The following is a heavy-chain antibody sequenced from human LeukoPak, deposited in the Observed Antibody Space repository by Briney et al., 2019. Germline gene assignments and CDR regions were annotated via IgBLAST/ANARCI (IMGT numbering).Heavy chain of an antibody. CDR1: GSSFSSNW. CDR2: IIQDGSEK. CDR3: ARGRMSFDY. J-gene: IGHJ4*02. V-gene: IGHV3-7*03. Sequence: GGSLRLSCAASGSSFSSNWTSSARQPPGKGLEWVATIIQDGSEKYYVYSVKGRFTISRDNAKNSLYLQMNSLRAEGTAVYYCARGRMSFDYWGQGTLVTVSS.